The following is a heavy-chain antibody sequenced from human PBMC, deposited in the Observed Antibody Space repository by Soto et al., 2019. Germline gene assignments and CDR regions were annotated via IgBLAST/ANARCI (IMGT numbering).Heavy chain of an antibody. Sequence: PSETLSLTCAVYGGSFSGYYWSWIRQPPGKGLEWIGEINHSGSTNYNPSLKSRVTISVDTSKNQFSLKLSSVTAADTAVYYCARGGQAAGRGYYYYYGMDVWGQGTKVTVSS. CDR2: INHSGST. D-gene: IGHD2-15*01. J-gene: IGHJ6*02. CDR3: ARGGQAAGRGYYYYYGMDV. V-gene: IGHV4-34*01. CDR1: GGSFSGYY.